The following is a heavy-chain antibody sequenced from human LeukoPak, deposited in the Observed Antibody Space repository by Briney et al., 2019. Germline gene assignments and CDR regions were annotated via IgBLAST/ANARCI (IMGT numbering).Heavy chain of an antibody. D-gene: IGHD3-22*01. Sequence: PSGTLSLTCAVSGGSISSSNWWSWVRQPPGKGLEWIGEIYHSGSTNYNPSLKSRVTISVDKSKNQFSLKLSSVTAADTAVYYCALYYYDSSGYHHFDYWGQGTLVTVS. J-gene: IGHJ4*02. CDR2: IYHSGST. V-gene: IGHV4-4*02. CDR1: GGSISSSNW. CDR3: ALYYYDSSGYHHFDY.